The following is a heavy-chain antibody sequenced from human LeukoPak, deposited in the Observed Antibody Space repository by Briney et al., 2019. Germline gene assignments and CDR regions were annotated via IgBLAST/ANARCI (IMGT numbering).Heavy chain of an antibody. Sequence: SETLSLTCAVSGVLISDGEWWSWVRQPPGKGLEWIGSVYYKGTTQYNPSLKSRATMSVDTSNNRFSLSLTSATAADTGMYYCARWSSSWENNWFDPWGQGILVTVSS. CDR1: GVLISDGEW. D-gene: IGHD6-13*01. CDR2: VYYKGTT. V-gene: IGHV4-4*02. J-gene: IGHJ5*02. CDR3: ARWSSSWENNWFDP.